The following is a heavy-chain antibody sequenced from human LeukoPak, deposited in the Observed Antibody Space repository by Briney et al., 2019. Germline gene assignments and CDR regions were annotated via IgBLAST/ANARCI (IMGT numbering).Heavy chain of an antibody. CDR1: GFTIDDYA. CDR3: AKAVTTRYYYYGMDV. CDR2: INWNGDTT. V-gene: IGHV3-43D*03. D-gene: IGHD4-17*01. Sequence: GGSLRLSCAASGFTIDDYAMHWVRQAPGKGLAWVSLINWNGDTTDYADSVRGRFTISRDNSKNSLYLQMNSLRAEDTALYYCAKAVTTRYYYYGMDVWGQGTTVTVSS. J-gene: IGHJ6*02.